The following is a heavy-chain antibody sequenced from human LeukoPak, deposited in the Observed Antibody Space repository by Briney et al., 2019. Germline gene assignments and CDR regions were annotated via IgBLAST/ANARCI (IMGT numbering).Heavy chain of an antibody. Sequence: SETLSLTCTVSGGSISSYYWSWIRQPPGKGLEWIGSIYYSGSTYYNPCLKSRVTISVDTSKNQFSLKLSSVTAADTAVYYCARRVRIAARPDGYYYYMDVWGKGTTVTVSS. CDR1: GGSISSYY. D-gene: IGHD6-6*01. CDR2: IYYSGST. J-gene: IGHJ6*03. CDR3: ARRVRIAARPDGYYYYMDV. V-gene: IGHV4-39*01.